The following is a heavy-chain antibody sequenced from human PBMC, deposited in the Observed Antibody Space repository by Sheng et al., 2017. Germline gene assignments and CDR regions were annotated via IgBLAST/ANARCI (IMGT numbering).Heavy chain of an antibody. J-gene: IGHJ4*02. CDR3: APQDGVVVPAGGFDY. D-gene: IGHD2-2*01. Sequence: QVQLVESGGGVVQPGRSLRLSCAASGFTFSSYGMHWVRQAPGKGLEWVAVISYDGSNKYYADSVKGRFTISRDNSKNTLYLQMNSLRAEDTAVYYCAPQDGVVVPAGGFDYWGQGTLVTVSS. V-gene: IGHV3-30*03. CDR2: ISYDGSNK. CDR1: GFTFSSYG.